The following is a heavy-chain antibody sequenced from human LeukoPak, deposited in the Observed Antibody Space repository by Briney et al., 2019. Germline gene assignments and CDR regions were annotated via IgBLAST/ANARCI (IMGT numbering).Heavy chain of an antibody. CDR1: GGSISSGSYY. CDR2: IYTSGST. CDR3: ARGRDRWSYYQFDY. J-gene: IGHJ4*02. Sequence: RPSQTLSLTCTVSGGSISSGSYYWSWIRQPAGKGLEWIGRIYTSGSTNYNPSLKSRVTISVDTSKNQFSLKLSSVTAADTAVYYCARGRDRWSYYQFDYWGQGTLVTVSS. D-gene: IGHD3-10*01. V-gene: IGHV4-61*02.